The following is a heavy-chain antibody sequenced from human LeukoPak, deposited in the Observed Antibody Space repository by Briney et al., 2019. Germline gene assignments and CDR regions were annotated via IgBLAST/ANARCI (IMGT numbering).Heavy chain of an antibody. CDR1: GFTFSFYA. CDR2: ISGSGGST. J-gene: IGHJ4*02. V-gene: IGHV3-23*01. Sequence: PGGSLRLSCAASGFTFSFYAMSWVRQAPGKGLEWVSAISGSGGSTYHADSVKGRFTISRDNSKNTLYLQMNSLRAEDTAVYYCTKRIFRGVITHFDHWGQGTLVTVSS. D-gene: IGHD3-10*01. CDR3: TKRIFRGVITHFDH.